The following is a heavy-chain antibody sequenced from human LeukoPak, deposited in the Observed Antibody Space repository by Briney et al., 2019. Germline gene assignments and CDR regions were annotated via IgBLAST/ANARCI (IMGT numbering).Heavy chain of an antibody. D-gene: IGHD3-3*01. Sequence: GSLRLSCAASGFTFSSYAMSWVRQAPGKGLEWVSAIRGSGGSTYYADSVKGRFTISRDNSKNTLYLQMNSLRAEDTAVYYCAKALHESGYSYYYYYYGMDVWGQGTTVTVSS. CDR1: GFTFSSYA. CDR3: AKALHESGYSYYYYYYGMDV. CDR2: IRGSGGST. J-gene: IGHJ6*02. V-gene: IGHV3-23*01.